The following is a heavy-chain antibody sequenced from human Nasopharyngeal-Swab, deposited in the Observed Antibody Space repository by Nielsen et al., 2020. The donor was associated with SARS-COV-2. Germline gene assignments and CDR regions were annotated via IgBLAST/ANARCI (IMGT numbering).Heavy chain of an antibody. CDR1: GGSISRSSYY. V-gene: IGHV4-39*01. J-gene: IGHJ6*03. CDR3: ARLIYGDYFDYYYMDV. Sequence: SETLSLTCTVSGGSISRSSYYWGWIRQPPGKGLEWIGSIYYSGSTYYNPSLKSRVTIPVDTSKNQFSLKLSSVTAADTAVYYCARLIYGDYFDYYYMDVWGKGTTVTVSS. D-gene: IGHD4-17*01. CDR2: IYYSGST.